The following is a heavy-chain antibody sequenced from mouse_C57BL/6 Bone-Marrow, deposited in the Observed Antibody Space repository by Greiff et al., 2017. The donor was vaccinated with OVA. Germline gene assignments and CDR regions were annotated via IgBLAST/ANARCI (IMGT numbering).Heavy chain of an antibody. CDR1: GYTFTSYW. CDR2: IDPSDSYT. V-gene: IGHV1-59*01. D-gene: IGHD1-1*01. Sequence: QVQLQQPGAELVRPGTSVKLSCKASGYTFTSYWMHWVKQRPGQGLEWIGVIDPSDSYTNYNQKFKGKATLTVDTSSRTAYMQLSSLTSEDSAVYYCARPLTTVVGGDYWGQGTTLTVSS. CDR3: ARPLTTVVGGDY. J-gene: IGHJ2*01.